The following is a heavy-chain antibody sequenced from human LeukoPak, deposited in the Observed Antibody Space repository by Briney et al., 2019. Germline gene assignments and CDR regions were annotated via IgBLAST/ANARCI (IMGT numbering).Heavy chain of an antibody. CDR3: ARDQSSSSWYGYFDY. V-gene: IGHV4-59*01. J-gene: IGHJ4*02. D-gene: IGHD6-13*01. CDR2: IYYSGRT. CDR1: GGSISSYY. Sequence: SETLSLTCTVSGGSISSYYWSWIRQPPGKGLEWIGYIYYSGRTNYNPSLKSRVTISVDTSKNQFSLKLSSVTAADTAVYYCARDQSSSSWYGYFDYWGQGTLVTVSS.